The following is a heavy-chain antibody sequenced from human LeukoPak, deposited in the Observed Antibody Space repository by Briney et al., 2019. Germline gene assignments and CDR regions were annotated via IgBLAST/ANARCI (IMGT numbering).Heavy chain of an antibody. CDR2: IGGDGGRT. D-gene: IGHD3-10*01. CDR3: ARGLDGSGSYPFDY. Sequence: GVSLRLSCAASGFKFSSYAMSWVRQAPGKGLEWVSAIGGDGGRTYYADSVKGRFTISRDNSENTVSVQMNSLRAEDTAVYYCARGLDGSGSYPFDYWGQGTLVTVSS. V-gene: IGHV3-23*01. J-gene: IGHJ4*02. CDR1: GFKFSSYA.